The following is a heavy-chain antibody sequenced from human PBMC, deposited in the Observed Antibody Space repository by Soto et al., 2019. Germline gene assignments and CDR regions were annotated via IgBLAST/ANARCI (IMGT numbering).Heavy chain of an antibody. CDR3: ARKTGYYFDSSGYYGPGVFDT. V-gene: IGHV4-30-2*01. CDR1: GGLISSSDYS. D-gene: IGHD3-22*01. CDR2: IYHTRRT. Sequence: QLQLQESGSGLVKPSQTLSLTCAASGGLISSSDYSWSWIRQPPGKGLEWIGYIYHTRRTYYNPSLRSRVTIPVDRSKNQCSLKLSSVTAADTAVYYCARKTGYYFDSSGYYGPGVFDTWGQGTMVTVSS. J-gene: IGHJ3*02.